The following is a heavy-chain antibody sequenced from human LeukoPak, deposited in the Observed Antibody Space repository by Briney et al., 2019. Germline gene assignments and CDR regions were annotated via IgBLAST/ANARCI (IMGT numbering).Heavy chain of an antibody. Sequence: GSLRLSCAASGFSFSNYWMTWVRQAPGKGLERVANIKEDGSDRYYGDSVRGRFIISRDNAKNSLYLQMDSLRAEDTALYYCARDLADVQDYWGQGTLVTVSS. D-gene: IGHD3-3*02. CDR3: ARDLADVQDY. CDR1: GFSFSNYW. V-gene: IGHV3-7*01. CDR2: IKEDGSDR. J-gene: IGHJ4*02.